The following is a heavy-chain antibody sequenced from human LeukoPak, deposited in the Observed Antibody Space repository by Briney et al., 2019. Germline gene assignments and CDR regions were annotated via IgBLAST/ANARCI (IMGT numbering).Heavy chain of an antibody. Sequence: SETLSLTCTVSGGSISSSSYYWGWIRQPPGKGLEWIGSIYYSGSTYYNPSLKSRVTISVDTSKNQFSLKLSSVTAADTAVYYCARPNSSGYKGIYYGVDVRGQGTTVTVSS. CDR1: GGSISSSSYY. CDR3: ARPNSSGYKGIYYGVDV. J-gene: IGHJ6*02. V-gene: IGHV4-39*01. D-gene: IGHD3-22*01. CDR2: IYYSGST.